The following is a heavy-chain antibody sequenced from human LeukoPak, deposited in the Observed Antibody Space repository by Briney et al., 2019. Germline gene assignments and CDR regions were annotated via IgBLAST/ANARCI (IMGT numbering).Heavy chain of an antibody. D-gene: IGHD4-17*01. V-gene: IGHV1-8*01. CDR1: GYTFTSYD. CDR2: MNPNSGNT. J-gene: IGHJ4*02. CDR3: VRGLLRSTDYYFDY. Sequence: ASVKVSCKASGYTFTSYDINWVRQATGQGLEWMGWMNPNSGNTGYAQKFQGRVTMTRNTSISTAYMELSSLRSEDTAVYYCVRGLLRSTDYYFDYWGQGTLVTVSS.